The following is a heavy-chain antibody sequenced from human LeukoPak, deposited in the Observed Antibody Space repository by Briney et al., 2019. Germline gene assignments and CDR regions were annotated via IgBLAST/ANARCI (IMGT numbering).Heavy chain of an antibody. J-gene: IGHJ5*02. D-gene: IGHD3-10*01. CDR3: ARDPGVPGVYYNYFDP. Sequence: GGSLRLSCTASGFTFSSHWMHWVRQVPGRGPVLVSRVNGDGTKTTYADSVKGRFTISRDNARNTLHLQMNSLRAEDTAVYYCARDPGVPGVYYNYFDPWGQGTLVTVSS. CDR2: VNGDGTKT. V-gene: IGHV3-74*01. CDR1: GFTFSSHW.